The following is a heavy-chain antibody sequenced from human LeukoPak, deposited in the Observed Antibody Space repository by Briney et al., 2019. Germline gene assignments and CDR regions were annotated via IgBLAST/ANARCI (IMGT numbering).Heavy chain of an antibody. Sequence: PSETLSLTCTVSGGSIGSDYWTWIRQPPGRGLEYIGYIYYTGGTNYNPSLKSRVTISVDTSKNQFSLKLSSVTAADTAVYFCAKYGNSGWVIDNWGQGTLVTVSS. CDR3: AKYGNSGWVIDN. CDR2: IYYTGGT. CDR1: GGSIGSDY. D-gene: IGHD6-19*01. V-gene: IGHV4-59*08. J-gene: IGHJ4*02.